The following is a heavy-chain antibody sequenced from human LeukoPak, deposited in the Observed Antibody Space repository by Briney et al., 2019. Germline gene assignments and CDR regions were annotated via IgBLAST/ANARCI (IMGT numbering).Heavy chain of an antibody. D-gene: IGHD6-13*01. CDR2: INPNSGDT. V-gene: IGHV1-2*02. Sequence: ASVKVSCKASGYTFTGYYIHWVRQAPGQGLEWMGWINPNSGDTNYAQKFQGRVTMTRDTSISTAYMELSRLRSDDTAVYYCARARSSWHYYYGMDVWGQGTTVTVSS. J-gene: IGHJ6*02. CDR3: ARARSSWHYYYGMDV. CDR1: GYTFTGYY.